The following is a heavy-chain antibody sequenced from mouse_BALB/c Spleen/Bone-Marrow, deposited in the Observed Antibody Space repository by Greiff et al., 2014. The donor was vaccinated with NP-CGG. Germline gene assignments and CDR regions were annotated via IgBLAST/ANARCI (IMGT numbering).Heavy chain of an antibody. Sequence: VKLMESGPELVKPGASVKISCKASGYALSSSWMNWVKQRPGQGLEWIGRIYPGDGDTNYNGKFKGKATLTADKSSSTAYMQLSSLTSVDSAVYFCVRGGNYRFDYWGQGTTLTVSS. D-gene: IGHD2-1*01. CDR1: GYALSSSW. J-gene: IGHJ2*01. V-gene: IGHV1-82*01. CDR3: VRGGNYRFDY. CDR2: IYPGDGDT.